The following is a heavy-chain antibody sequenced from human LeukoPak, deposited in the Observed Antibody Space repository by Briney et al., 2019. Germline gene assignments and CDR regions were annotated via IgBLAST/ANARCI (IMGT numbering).Heavy chain of an antibody. CDR1: GFTFSSYS. CDR3: ARTTKKVLLTLDYFDY. V-gene: IGHV3-21*01. Sequence: GGSLRLSCAASGFTFSSYSMNWVRQAPGKGLEWVSSISSSSSYIYYADSVKGRFTISRDNAKNSLYLQMNSLRAEDTAVYYCARTTKKVLLTLDYFDYWGQGTLVTVSS. D-gene: IGHD4/OR15-4a*01. J-gene: IGHJ4*02. CDR2: ISSSSSYI.